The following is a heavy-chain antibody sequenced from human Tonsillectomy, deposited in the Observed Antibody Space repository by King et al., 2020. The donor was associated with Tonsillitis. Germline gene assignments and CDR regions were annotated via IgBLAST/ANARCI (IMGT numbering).Heavy chain of an antibody. D-gene: IGHD3-22*01. CDR3: ALPKDYNDSSGEDAFDI. CDR2: INPNSGGT. J-gene: IGHJ3*02. CDR1: GYTFTGYY. Sequence: VQLVESGAEVKKPGASVKVSCKASGYTFTGYYMHWVRQAPGQGLEWMGWINPNSGGTNYAQKFQGRVTMTRDTSISTAYMELSRLRSEDTAVYYCALPKDYNDSSGEDAFDIWGQGTMVTVYS. V-gene: IGHV1-2*02.